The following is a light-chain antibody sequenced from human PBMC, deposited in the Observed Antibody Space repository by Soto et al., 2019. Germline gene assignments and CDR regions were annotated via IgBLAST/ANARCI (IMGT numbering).Light chain of an antibody. CDR3: QQLTNYPLK. J-gene: IGKJ4*02. CDR1: QGISSY. V-gene: IGKV1-9*01. CDR2: AAS. Sequence: IQLTQSPSSLSASVGDRVTITCQASQGISSYLAWYQQKPRKAPKLLIYAASTLQSRGPSRFSGRGPATNFSVTISSLLTEDFATYYYQQLTNYPLKFGGGTKVDI.